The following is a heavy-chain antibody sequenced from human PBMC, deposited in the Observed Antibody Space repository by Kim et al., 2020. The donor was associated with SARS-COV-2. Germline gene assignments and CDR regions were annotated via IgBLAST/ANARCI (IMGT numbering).Heavy chain of an antibody. CDR1: GFTFSSYA. CDR2: ISSNGGST. CDR3: VKADKYDFWSGDYTALGPDV. Sequence: GGSLRLSCSASGFTFSSYAMNWVRQAPGKGLEYVSAISSNGGSTYYADSVKGRFTISRDNSKNTLYLQMSSLRAEDTAVYYCVKADKYDFWSGDYTALGPDVWGQGTTVTVSS. J-gene: IGHJ6*02. V-gene: IGHV3-64D*09. D-gene: IGHD3-3*01.